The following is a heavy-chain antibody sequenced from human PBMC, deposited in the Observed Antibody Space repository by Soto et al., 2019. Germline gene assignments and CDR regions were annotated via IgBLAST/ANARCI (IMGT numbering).Heavy chain of an antibody. CDR1: GYTFSSYV. J-gene: IGHJ4*02. D-gene: IGHD3-16*02. CDR2: ISPYNGNT. V-gene: IGHV1-18*04. CDR3: AREGGVWGSFRYFDY. Sequence: QVQLVQSGVEVQKPGASVKVSCKASGYTFSSYVINWLRQSPGQGLEWMGWISPYNGNTNYGQNLQGRVTMTTDTSTSIVDMELRSLRSDATAVYYCAREGGVWGSFRYFDYWGQGTLVTVSP.